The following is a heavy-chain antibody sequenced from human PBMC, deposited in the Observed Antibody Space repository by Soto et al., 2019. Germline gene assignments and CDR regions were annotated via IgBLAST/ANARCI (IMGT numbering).Heavy chain of an antibody. Sequence: ESLKISCKGSGYSFSGYWITLVRQKPGKGLEWMGRIDPSDSQTYYSPSFRGHVTISVTKSITTVFLQWSSLRASDTAVYYCARNTMTTEDYWGQGTLVTVSS. D-gene: IGHD4-17*01. CDR3: ARNTMTTEDY. V-gene: IGHV5-10-1*01. CDR2: IDPSDSQT. CDR1: GYSFSGYW. J-gene: IGHJ4*02.